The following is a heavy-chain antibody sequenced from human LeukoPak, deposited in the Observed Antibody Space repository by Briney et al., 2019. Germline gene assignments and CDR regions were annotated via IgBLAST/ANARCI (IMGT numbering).Heavy chain of an antibody. Sequence: GASVKVSCTTSGYTFTNYDITWVRQAPGQGLEWMGWISAYNGNTNYAQNLQGRVTMTTDTSTSTAYMELRSLRSDDTAVFYCARGGYELDYRGQGTLVTVSS. J-gene: IGHJ4*02. V-gene: IGHV1-18*01. CDR3: ARGGYELDY. D-gene: IGHD5-12*01. CDR2: ISAYNGNT. CDR1: GYTFTNYD.